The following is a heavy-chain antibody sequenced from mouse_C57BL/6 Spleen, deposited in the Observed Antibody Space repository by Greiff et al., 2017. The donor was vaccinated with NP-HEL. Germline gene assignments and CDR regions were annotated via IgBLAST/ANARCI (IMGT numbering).Heavy chain of an antibody. CDR1: GYTFTSYW. D-gene: IGHD1-1*01. CDR3: ARAHDYGSSPYYYAMDY. J-gene: IGHJ4*01. CDR2: IHPNSGST. V-gene: IGHV1-64*01. Sequence: QVQLQQPGAELVKPGASVKLSCKASGYTFTSYWMHWVKQRPGQGLEWIGMIHPNSGSTNYNEKFKSKATLTVDKSSSTAYMQLSSLTSEDSAVYYWARAHDYGSSPYYYAMDYWGQGTSVTVSS.